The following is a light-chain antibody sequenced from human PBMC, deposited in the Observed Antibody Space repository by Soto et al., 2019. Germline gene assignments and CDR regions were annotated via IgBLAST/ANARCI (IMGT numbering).Light chain of an antibody. CDR3: KSYAGSNTYV. CDR2: EVV. CDR1: KNDIGVYDF. J-gene: IGLJ1*01. Sequence: VLTQPPSASGSPGQSVTISCTGTKNDIGVYDFVSWYQHHPGKAPRLIIYEVVQRPSGVPDRFSGSKSGNTASLTVSGLQAADEADYFCKSYAGSNTYVFGSGTKVNVL. V-gene: IGLV2-8*01.